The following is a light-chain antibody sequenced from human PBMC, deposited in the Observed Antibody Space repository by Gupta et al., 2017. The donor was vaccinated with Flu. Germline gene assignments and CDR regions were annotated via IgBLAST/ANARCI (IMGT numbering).Light chain of an antibody. CDR1: QSLLHSNGYNY. V-gene: IGKV2-28*01. CDR3: RQSLQTPQT. J-gene: IGKJ1*01. Sequence: DIVMTQSPLSLPVTPGEPASISCRASQSLLHSNGYNYLDWYLQKPGQSPQLLIYLGSNRASGVPDRFSGSGSGTXFTLKIXRVEAEDVGVYFCRQSLQTPQTFGXGTKVEIK. CDR2: LGS.